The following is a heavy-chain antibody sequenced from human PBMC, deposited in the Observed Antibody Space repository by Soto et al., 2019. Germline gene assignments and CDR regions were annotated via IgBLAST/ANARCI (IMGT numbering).Heavy chain of an antibody. CDR2: ISSSGTI. V-gene: IGHV4-59*01. J-gene: IGHJ6*02. CDR3: ARDRKLVIPGNYYYYGMDV. CDR1: GGSIRDYF. Sequence: PSETLSLTCSVSGGSIRDYFWTWIRQPPGEGLEWIGYISSSGTINYNSSLKSRVTISLDTSRNHFSLKLSSVTAADTAVYFCARDRKLVIPGNYYYYGMDVWGQGTTVTVSS. D-gene: IGHD3-9*01.